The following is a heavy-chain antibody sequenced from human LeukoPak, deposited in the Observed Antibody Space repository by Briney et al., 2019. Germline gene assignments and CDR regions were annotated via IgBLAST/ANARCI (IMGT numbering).Heavy chain of an antibody. D-gene: IGHD6-19*01. CDR1: GFTLSTYS. CDR3: VRASNNGWDPYDY. Sequence: PGGSLRLSCAASGFTLSTYSMNWVRQAPGKGLEWISYISSSSTTTFYADSVKGRFTISRDNAKNSLELQMNSLKAEDSAVYYCVRASNNGWDPYDYWGPGTLVTVSS. V-gene: IGHV3-48*01. CDR2: ISSSSTTT. J-gene: IGHJ4*02.